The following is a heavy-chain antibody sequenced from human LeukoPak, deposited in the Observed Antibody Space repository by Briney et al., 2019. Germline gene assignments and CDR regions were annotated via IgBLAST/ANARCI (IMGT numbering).Heavy chain of an antibody. V-gene: IGHV4-34*01. D-gene: IGHD5-18*01. CDR3: ARGGRGYSYGSDY. CDR2: INHSGST. J-gene: IGHJ4*02. CDR1: GGSFSGYY. Sequence: SETLSLTCAVYGGSFSGYYWSWIRQPPGKGLEWIGEINHSGSTNYNPSLRSRVTISVDTSKNQFSLKLSSVTAADTAVYYCARGGRGYSYGSDYWGQGTLVTVSS.